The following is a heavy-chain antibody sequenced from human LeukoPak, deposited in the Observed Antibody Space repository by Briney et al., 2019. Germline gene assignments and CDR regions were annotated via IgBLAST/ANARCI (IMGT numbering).Heavy chain of an antibody. V-gene: IGHV3-21*06. CDR2: ISSSGSYI. Sequence: GGSLRLSCAASGFMFRSYSMNWVRQAPGKGLEWVSSISSSGSYIYYADSVKGRFTISRDNAKNSLYLQMNSLRAEDTAVYYCAVYYYGSGSYADWGQGTLVTVSS. CDR1: GFMFRSYS. D-gene: IGHD3-10*01. J-gene: IGHJ4*02. CDR3: AVYYYGSGSYAD.